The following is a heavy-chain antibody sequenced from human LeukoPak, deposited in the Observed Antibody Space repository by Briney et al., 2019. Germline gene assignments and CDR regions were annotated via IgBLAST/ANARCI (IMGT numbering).Heavy chain of an antibody. CDR2: INPSGGST. J-gene: IGHJ4*02. Sequence: GASVKVSCKASGYTFTTYYIHWVRQAPGQGLEWMGIINPSGGSTSYAQKFQGRVTMTRDTSTSTVYMELSSLRSADTAVYYCARGYYYDSSGYYHFDYWGQGTLVTVSS. CDR1: GYTFTTYY. CDR3: ARGYYYDSSGYYHFDY. D-gene: IGHD3-22*01. V-gene: IGHV1-46*01.